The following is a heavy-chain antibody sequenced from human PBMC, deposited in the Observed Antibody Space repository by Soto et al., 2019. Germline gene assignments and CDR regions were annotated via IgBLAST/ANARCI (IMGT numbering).Heavy chain of an antibody. D-gene: IGHD3-22*01. Sequence: GESLKISCRTSGYKFTSSWIAWVRQKPGKGLEWMGIILPSDSDTRYSPSFQGQVTISADRSTSTVFLQWASLKASDTAVYFCARKDKSGYFNWFDPWGQGTLVTVSS. V-gene: IGHV5-51*01. CDR1: GYKFTSSW. CDR3: ARKDKSGYFNWFDP. CDR2: ILPSDSDT. J-gene: IGHJ5*02.